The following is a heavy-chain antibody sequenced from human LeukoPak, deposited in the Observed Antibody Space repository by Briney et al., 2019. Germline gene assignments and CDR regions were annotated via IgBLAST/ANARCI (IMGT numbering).Heavy chain of an antibody. J-gene: IGHJ4*02. D-gene: IGHD3-10*01. CDR3: ARGFGVTGPVFDY. CDR1: GYSISSAYY. CDR2: IYYSGST. V-gene: IGHV4-61*01. Sequence: SETLSLTCTVSGYSISSAYYWGWIRQPPGKGLEWIGYIYYSGSTNYNPSLKSRVTISVDTSKNQFSLKLSSVTAADTAVYYCARGFGVTGPVFDYWGQGTLVTVSS.